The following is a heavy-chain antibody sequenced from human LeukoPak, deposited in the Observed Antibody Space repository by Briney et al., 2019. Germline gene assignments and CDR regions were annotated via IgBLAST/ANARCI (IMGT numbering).Heavy chain of an antibody. Sequence: SQTLSLTYTVSAGSITSHDYYWSWIRQAPGKGLEWIGYTHNSGSTFYNPSLKSRFTISVDTSKNQFSLKVRSVTATDTAVYYCAREGHDFWSGSRGWFDPWGPGTLVTVSS. J-gene: IGHJ5*02. CDR1: AGSITSHDYY. D-gene: IGHD3-3*01. CDR2: THNSGST. V-gene: IGHV4-30-4*01. CDR3: AREGHDFWSGSRGWFDP.